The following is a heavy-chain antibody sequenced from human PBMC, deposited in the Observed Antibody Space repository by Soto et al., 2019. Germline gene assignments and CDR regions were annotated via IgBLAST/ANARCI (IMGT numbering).Heavy chain of an antibody. CDR3: ARSRGSYYDYFDY. J-gene: IGHJ4*02. V-gene: IGHV1-69*06. CDR2: IIPIFGTA. D-gene: IGHD1-26*01. Sequence: QVQLVQSGAEVKKPGSSVKVSCKASGGTFSSYAISWVRQAPGQGLEWMGGIIPIFGTANYGQKFQGRVTNTADKSTSTGYMELSSLRSEDTAVYYCARSRGSYYDYFDYWGQGTLVTVSS. CDR1: GGTFSSYA.